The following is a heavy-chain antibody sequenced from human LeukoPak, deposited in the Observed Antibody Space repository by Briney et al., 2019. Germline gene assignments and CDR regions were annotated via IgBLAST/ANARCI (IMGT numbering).Heavy chain of an antibody. Sequence: GGSLRLSCAASGFNFASHWMHWVRQTPGKGLVWVSRINSGGSGTSYADSVKGRFTISRDNSKNTLYLQMNSLRAEDTAVYYCARENPPITIFGVVSSQPNLYGMDVWGQGTTVTVSS. CDR2: INSGGSGT. D-gene: IGHD3-3*01. CDR3: ARENPPITIFGVVSSQPNLYGMDV. CDR1: GFNFASHW. J-gene: IGHJ6*02. V-gene: IGHV3-74*01.